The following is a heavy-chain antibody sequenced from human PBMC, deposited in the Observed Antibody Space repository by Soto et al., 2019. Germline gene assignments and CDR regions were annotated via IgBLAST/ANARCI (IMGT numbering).Heavy chain of an antibody. D-gene: IGHD3-16*02. J-gene: IGHJ4*02. CDR2: ISGSSSYI. Sequence: PGGSLRLSCAASGLTFSTHSMNWVRQAPGKGLEWVSSISGSSSYINYADSVKGRFTISRDNAMNSLYLQMNSLKAEDTAVYYCARGDDYDYHWGIYLSGFDYWGQGTLVTVS. CDR1: GLTFSTHS. V-gene: IGHV3-21*01. CDR3: ARGDDYDYHWGIYLSGFDY.